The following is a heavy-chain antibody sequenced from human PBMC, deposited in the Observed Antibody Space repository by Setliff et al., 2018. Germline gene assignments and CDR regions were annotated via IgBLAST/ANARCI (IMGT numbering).Heavy chain of an antibody. V-gene: IGHV4-39*01. CDR3: ARHDARGYYYLCMDV. CDR1: GGSISSSDFY. D-gene: IGHD3-10*01. Sequence: PSETLSLTCTVSGGSISSSDFYWGWIRQPPGKGLEWIGSIYYSGTTYYNPSLKSPVTISIDTSKNQFSLKLSSVTAADTAIYYCARHDARGYYYLCMDVWGNGTTVTVSS. J-gene: IGHJ6*03. CDR2: IYYSGTT.